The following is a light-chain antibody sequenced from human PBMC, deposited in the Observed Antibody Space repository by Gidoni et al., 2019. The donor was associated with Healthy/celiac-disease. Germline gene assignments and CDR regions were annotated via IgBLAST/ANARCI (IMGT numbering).Light chain of an antibody. CDR3: QQYNNWQGT. V-gene: IGKV3-15*01. Sequence: EIVMTHSPPTLSVPPGERATLSCRTSQSVSSNLAWYQQKPGQAPRLVIYGTSTRATGIPARFSGSGSGTEFTLTISSLQTEDFASYYCQQYNNWQGTFGQGTKVEIK. CDR2: GTS. J-gene: IGKJ1*01. CDR1: QSVSSN.